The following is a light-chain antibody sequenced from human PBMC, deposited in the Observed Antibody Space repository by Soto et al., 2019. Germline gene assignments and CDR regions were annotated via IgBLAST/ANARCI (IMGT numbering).Light chain of an antibody. CDR2: GAS. J-gene: IGKJ4*01. CDR1: QSVKSN. V-gene: IGKV3-15*01. CDR3: QQSYSTTLT. Sequence: EILLTQSPGTLSLSPGERATLSCGASQSVKSNLAWYQQKPGQAPRLLIYGASTRATGIPARFSGSGSGTDFTLTISSMQPEDFATYYCQQSYSTTLTFGGGTKVDI.